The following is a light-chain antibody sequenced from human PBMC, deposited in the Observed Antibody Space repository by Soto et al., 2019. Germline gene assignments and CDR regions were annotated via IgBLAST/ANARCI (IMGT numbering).Light chain of an antibody. Sequence: QSVLTQPPSASGTPGQRVTISCSGRSANIGNNYVCWYQHLPGTAPKLLIYSNNQRPSGVPDRFSGSKSGTSASPAISGLRSEDEADYYCVSWDDSLSGLVFGTGTKVTVL. J-gene: IGLJ1*01. V-gene: IGLV1-47*02. CDR2: SNN. CDR3: VSWDDSLSGLV. CDR1: SANIGNNY.